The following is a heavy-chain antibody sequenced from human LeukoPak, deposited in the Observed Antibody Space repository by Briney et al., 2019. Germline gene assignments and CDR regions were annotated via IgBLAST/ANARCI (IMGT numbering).Heavy chain of an antibody. Sequence: ASVKVSCKASGGTFSSYAISWVRQAPGQGLEWMGRIIPILGIANYAQKFQGRVTITADESTSTAYMELSSLRSEDTAVYYCARAPIQLWFNWFDPWGQGTLVTVSS. CDR1: GGTFSSYA. CDR3: ARAPIQLWFNWFDP. CDR2: IIPILGIA. J-gene: IGHJ5*02. D-gene: IGHD5-18*01. V-gene: IGHV1-69*04.